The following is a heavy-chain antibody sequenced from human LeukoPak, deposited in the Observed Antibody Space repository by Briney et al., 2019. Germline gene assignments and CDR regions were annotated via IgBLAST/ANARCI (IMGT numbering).Heavy chain of an antibody. V-gene: IGHV4-4*07. CDR3: AGGRITIFGVVPRHYYYYMDV. D-gene: IGHD3-3*01. CDR1: GGSLIGYY. J-gene: IGHJ6*03. Sequence: SETLSLTCTISGGSLIGYYWTWIRQPAGKGLEWIGRISSSGSTNYNPSLKSRVTMSVDTSKNQFSLKLSSVTAADTAVYYCAGGRITIFGVVPRHYYYYMDVWGKGTTVTVSS. CDR2: ISSSGST.